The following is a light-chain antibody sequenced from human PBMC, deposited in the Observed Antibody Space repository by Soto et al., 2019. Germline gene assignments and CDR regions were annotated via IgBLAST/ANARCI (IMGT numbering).Light chain of an antibody. Sequence: EIVMTQSPATLSVSPGERVTLSCRASQGVGSTLAWYRQQPGQAPGLLIYDAYIRATGVPARFSGSGSGTEFTLTISSLHSEVFAVYYCQHDKTCPLAFGGGNRVDIK. CDR3: QHDKTCPLA. CDR2: DAY. CDR1: QGVGST. J-gene: IGKJ4*02. V-gene: IGKV3-15*01.